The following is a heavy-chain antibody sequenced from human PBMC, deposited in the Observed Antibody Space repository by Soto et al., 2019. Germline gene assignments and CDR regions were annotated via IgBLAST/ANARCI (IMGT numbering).Heavy chain of an antibody. CDR1: GYTFTSYD. CDR2: MSAYNGNT. V-gene: IGHV1-18*01. D-gene: IGHD3-9*01. Sequence: GASVKVSCKASGYTFTSYDINWVRQATGQGLEWMGWMSAYNGNTNYAQKLQGRVTMTTDTSTSTAYMELRSLRSDDTAVYYCARAFDWLSISDYWGQGTLVTVSS. CDR3: ARAFDWLSISDY. J-gene: IGHJ4*02.